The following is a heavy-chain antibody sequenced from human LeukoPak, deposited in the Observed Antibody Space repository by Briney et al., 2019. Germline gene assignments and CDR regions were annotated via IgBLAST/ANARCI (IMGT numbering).Heavy chain of an antibody. D-gene: IGHD3-16*01. CDR2: INHSRTT. CDR3: TRRGRDY. J-gene: IGHJ4*02. V-gene: IGHV4-34*01. Sequence: KWLQCIAEINHSRTTNYNPSLKSRVTISEDTSKNQFSLKLSSVTAADTAVYYCTRRGRDYWGQGTLVTVSS.